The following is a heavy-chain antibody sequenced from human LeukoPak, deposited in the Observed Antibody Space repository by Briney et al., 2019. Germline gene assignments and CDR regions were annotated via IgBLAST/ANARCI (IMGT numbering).Heavy chain of an antibody. D-gene: IGHD3-10*02. Sequence: PGGSLRLSCAASGFTFSSYSMHWVRQAPGKGLEWLAVILYDGSMQYYAESMKGRLTISRDNSRNTVYMQMNSLRAEDTAVYYCAELGITMIGGVWGKGTTVTISS. CDR3: AELGITMIGGV. CDR1: GFTFSSYS. CDR2: ILYDGSMQ. J-gene: IGHJ6*04. V-gene: IGHV3-30*18.